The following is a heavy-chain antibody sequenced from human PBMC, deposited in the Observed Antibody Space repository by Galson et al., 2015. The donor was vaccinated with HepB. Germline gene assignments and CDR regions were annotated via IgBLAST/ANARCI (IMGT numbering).Heavy chain of an antibody. V-gene: IGHV4-4*02. Sequence: ETLSLTCTVSGGSISSSNWWSWVRQPPGKGLEWIGEIYHSGSTNYNPSLKSRVTISVDKSKNQFSLKLSSVTAADTAVYYCARGAIQLSLYYGMDVWGQGTTVTVSS. J-gene: IGHJ6*02. D-gene: IGHD5-18*01. CDR1: GGSISSSNW. CDR2: IYHSGST. CDR3: ARGAIQLSLYYGMDV.